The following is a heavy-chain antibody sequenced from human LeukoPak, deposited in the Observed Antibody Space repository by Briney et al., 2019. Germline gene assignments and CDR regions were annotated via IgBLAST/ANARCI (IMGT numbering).Heavy chain of an antibody. J-gene: IGHJ4*02. CDR2: ISSSSSYI. D-gene: IGHD6-19*01. CDR3: ARASGYSSGWPIDY. CDR1: GFTFSSYS. Sequence: GGSLRLSCAASGFTFSSYSMNWVRQAPGKALECFSSISSSSSYIYYADSVKGRFTISRDNAKNSLYLQMNSLRAEDTAVYYCARASGYSSGWPIDYWGQGTLVTVSS. V-gene: IGHV3-21*01.